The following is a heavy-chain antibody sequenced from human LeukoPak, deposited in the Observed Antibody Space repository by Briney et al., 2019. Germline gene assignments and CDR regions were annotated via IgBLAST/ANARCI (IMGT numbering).Heavy chain of an antibody. Sequence: SETLSLTCAVSGYSISSGYFWGWIRQPPGKGLEWIGSFYHSGSTHYNPSLRSRVTISVDMSKNQFSLNLSSVTAADTAVYYCARHDFYSNYPHNWFDPWAREPWSPSPQ. CDR1: GYSISSGYF. J-gene: IGHJ5*02. D-gene: IGHD4-11*01. CDR2: FYHSGST. CDR3: ARHDFYSNYPHNWFDP. V-gene: IGHV4-38-2*01.